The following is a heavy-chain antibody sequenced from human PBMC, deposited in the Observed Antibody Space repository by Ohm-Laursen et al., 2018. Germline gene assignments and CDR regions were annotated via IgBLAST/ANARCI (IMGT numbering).Heavy chain of an antibody. D-gene: IGHD1-26*01. J-gene: IGHJ6*02. Sequence: SLRLSCSASGFTFSAYWMSWVRQAPGKGLEWVAVIWYDGTNRYYADSVEGRFTISRDKFKNTLYLQMNSLRAEDTAVYYCARSRGSYSHYYYGMDVWGQGTTVTVSS. CDR3: ARSRGSYSHYYYGMDV. CDR1: GFTFSAYW. V-gene: IGHV3-33*08. CDR2: IWYDGTNR.